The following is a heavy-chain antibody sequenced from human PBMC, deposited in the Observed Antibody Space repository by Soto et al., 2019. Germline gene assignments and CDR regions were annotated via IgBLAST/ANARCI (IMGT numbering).Heavy chain of an antibody. J-gene: IGHJ4*02. CDR2: VHESGST. D-gene: IGHD1-20*01. V-gene: IGHV4-59*03. Sequence: SETLSLTCSVSGDAISNYYWSWIRQTPGRGLEWIGCVHESGSTDYNPSLRGRVIISLHTSKSQFSLSLRSATAADTATYYCARGTRALITSFFAYWGQGIPVPVSS. CDR3: ARGTRALITSFFAY. CDR1: GDAISNYY.